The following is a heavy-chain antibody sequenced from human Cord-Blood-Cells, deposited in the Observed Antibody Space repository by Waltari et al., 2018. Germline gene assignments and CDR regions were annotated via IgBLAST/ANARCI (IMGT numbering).Heavy chain of an antibody. Sequence: EVQLLESGGGLVQPGGCLRLSCAASGFTSSSYAMSWVRQALGKGLEWVSAISGSGGSTYYADSVKCRFTISRDNSKNTLYLQMNSLTAEDTAVYYCAKERDGYNDYWGQGTLVTVSS. CDR3: AKERDGYNDY. CDR2: ISGSGGST. J-gene: IGHJ4*02. D-gene: IGHD5-12*01. V-gene: IGHV3-23*01. CDR1: GFTSSSYA.